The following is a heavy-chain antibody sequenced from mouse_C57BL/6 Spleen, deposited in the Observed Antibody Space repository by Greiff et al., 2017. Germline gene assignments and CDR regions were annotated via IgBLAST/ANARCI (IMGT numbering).Heavy chain of an antibody. V-gene: IGHV5-17*01. D-gene: IGHD1-1*01. CDR3: ARPCITTVSPGMDY. Sequence: EVKLQESGGGLVKPGGSLKLSCAASGFTFSDYGMHWVRQAPEKGLEWVAYISSGSSTIYYADTVKGRFTISRDNAKNTLFLQMTRGRSEEADMYYCARPCITTVSPGMDYWGQGTSVTVSS. CDR2: ISSGSSTI. CDR1: GFTFSDYG. J-gene: IGHJ4*01.